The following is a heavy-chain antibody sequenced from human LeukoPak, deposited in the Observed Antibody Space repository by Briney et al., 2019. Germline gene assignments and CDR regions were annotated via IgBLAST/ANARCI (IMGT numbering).Heavy chain of an antibody. Sequence: GESLRLSCAASGFTFSSYWMSWVRQAPGKGLEWVASIKQDGSEKYYVDSVKGRFTISRDNAKNSLYLQMNSLRAEDTAVYYCARAAHGVTPYYYYYYMDVWGKGTTVTVSS. CDR1: GFTFSSYW. D-gene: IGHD4-11*01. V-gene: IGHV3-7*01. CDR2: IKQDGSEK. CDR3: ARAAHGVTPYYYYYYMDV. J-gene: IGHJ6*03.